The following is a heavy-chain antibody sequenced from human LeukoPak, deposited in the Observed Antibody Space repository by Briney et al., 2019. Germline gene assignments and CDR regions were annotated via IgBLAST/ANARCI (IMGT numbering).Heavy chain of an antibody. Sequence: GGSLRLSCADSGFTFSDYYMSWIRQAPGKGLEWVSYISSSSSYTNYADSVKGRFTISRDNAKNSLYLQMNSLRAEDTAVYYCARSLGSGWYVDYWGQGTLVTVSS. J-gene: IGHJ4*02. CDR1: GFTFSDYY. D-gene: IGHD6-19*01. CDR3: ARSLGSGWYVDY. CDR2: ISSSSSYT. V-gene: IGHV3-11*06.